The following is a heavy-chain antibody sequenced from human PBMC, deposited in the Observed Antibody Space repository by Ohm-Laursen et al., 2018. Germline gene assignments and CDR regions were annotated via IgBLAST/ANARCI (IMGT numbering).Heavy chain of an antibody. Sequence: GSLRLSCTASGFTFNSYSMIWVRQAPGKGLEWVSSISSSNSYIHYADSVKGRFTISRDNAKNSLYLQMNSLTADDTAMYFCVRAPSASQRTGGHWGQGTLVTVSS. D-gene: IGHD2-8*02. CDR2: ISSSNSYI. CDR1: GFTFNSYS. V-gene: IGHV3-21*01. CDR3: VRAPSASQRTGGH. J-gene: IGHJ4*02.